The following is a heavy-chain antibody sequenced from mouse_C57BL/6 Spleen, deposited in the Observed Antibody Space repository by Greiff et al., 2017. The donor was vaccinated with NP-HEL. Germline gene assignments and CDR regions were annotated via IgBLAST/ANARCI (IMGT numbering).Heavy chain of an antibody. CDR3: ASAYYYGSSYYFDD. CDR1: GYTFTDYY. CDR2: IYPGSGNT. V-gene: IGHV1-76*01. J-gene: IGHJ2*01. D-gene: IGHD1-1*01. Sequence: LVESGAELVRPGASVKLSCKASGYTFTDYYINWVKQRPGQGLEWIARIYPGSGNTYYNEKFKGKATLTAEKSSSTAYMQLSSLTSEDSAVYFCASAYYYGSSYYFDDWGQGTTLTVSS.